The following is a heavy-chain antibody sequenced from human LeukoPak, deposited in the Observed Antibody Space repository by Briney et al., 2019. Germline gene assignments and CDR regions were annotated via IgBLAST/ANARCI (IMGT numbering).Heavy chain of an antibody. CDR3: ARNLGGNLIAAAAPD. J-gene: IGHJ4*02. CDR2: SIPLYHSA. Sequence: GASVKVSCKASGAPFRSYAFSWVRLAPGQGLEWMGGSIPLYHSANYAQKFQGRVTITADKSTSTAYMELSSLRSEDTAVYYCARNLGGNLIAAAAPDWGQGTLVTVSS. V-gene: IGHV1-69*06. D-gene: IGHD6-13*01. CDR1: GAPFRSYA.